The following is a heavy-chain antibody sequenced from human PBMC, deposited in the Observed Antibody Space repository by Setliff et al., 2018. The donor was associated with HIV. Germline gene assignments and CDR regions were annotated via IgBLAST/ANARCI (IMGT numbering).Heavy chain of an antibody. Sequence: PSETLSLTGTVSGGSISSHYWGWIRQPPGKGREWIGYIYYSGSTNYNPSLKSRVTISVDTSKKQFSLKLSSVTAADTAVYYCARVHYYDISGYSEPYYMDVWGKGTTVTVSS. V-gene: IGHV4-59*11. J-gene: IGHJ6*03. CDR3: ARVHYYDISGYSEPYYMDV. D-gene: IGHD3-22*01. CDR2: IYYSGST. CDR1: GGSISSHY.